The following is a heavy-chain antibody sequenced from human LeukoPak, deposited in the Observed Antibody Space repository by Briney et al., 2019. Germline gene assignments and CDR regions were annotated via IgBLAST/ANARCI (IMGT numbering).Heavy chain of an antibody. CDR3: ARPLGWIQLWPSDAFDI. V-gene: IGHV1-2*02. D-gene: IGHD5-18*01. J-gene: IGHJ3*02. CDR2: INPNSGGT. Sequence: GASVKVSCKASGYTFTSYYMHWVRQAPGQGLEWMGWINPNSGGTNYAQKFQGRVTMTRDTSISTAYMELSRLRSDDTAVYYCARPLGWIQLWPSDAFDIWGQGTMVTVSS. CDR1: GYTFTSYY.